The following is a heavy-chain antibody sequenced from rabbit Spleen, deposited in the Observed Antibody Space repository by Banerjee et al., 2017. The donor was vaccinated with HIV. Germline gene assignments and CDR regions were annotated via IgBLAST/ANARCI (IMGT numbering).Heavy chain of an antibody. V-gene: IGHV1S7*01. CDR2: IYASKGST. D-gene: IGHD4-1*01. J-gene: IGHJ3*01. Sequence: QLTETGGGLVQPGGSLTLSCKASGIAFTTYYISWFRQAPGKGLELIGIIYASKGSTDYASWVNGRFTISSDNAQSTVDLKMTGLTAADTATYFCTRAIGPWLGLTRLDLWGQGTLVTVS. CDR1: GIAFTTYY. CDR3: TRAIGPWLGLTRLDL.